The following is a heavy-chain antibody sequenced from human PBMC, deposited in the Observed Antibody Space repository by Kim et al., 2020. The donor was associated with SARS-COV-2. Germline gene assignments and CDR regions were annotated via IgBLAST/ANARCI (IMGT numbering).Heavy chain of an antibody. V-gene: IGHV1-69*13. Sequence: SVKVSCKASGGTFSSYAISWVRQAPGQGLEWMGGIIPIFGTANYAQKFQGRVTITADESTSTAYMELSSLRSEDTAVYYCARGEGVGNWNYRANWFDPWGQGTLVTVSS. J-gene: IGHJ5*02. CDR2: IIPIFGTA. CDR1: GGTFSSYA. CDR3: ARGEGVGNWNYRANWFDP. D-gene: IGHD1-7*01.